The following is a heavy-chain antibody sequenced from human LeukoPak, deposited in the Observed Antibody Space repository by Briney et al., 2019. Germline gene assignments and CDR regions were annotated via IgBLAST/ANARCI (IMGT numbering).Heavy chain of an antibody. Sequence: KPSEALSLTCTVSGDSLSAHYWSWIRQPPGKGLEWIGYIYGSGSTHYDPSFRSRATISEDTSKNQFSLQLTSVTAADTAVYYCARNVGWYSHDTWGQGTLVTVSS. CDR3: ARNVGWYSHDT. CDR2: IYGSGST. D-gene: IGHD6-19*01. V-gene: IGHV4-59*08. CDR1: GDSLSAHY. J-gene: IGHJ5*02.